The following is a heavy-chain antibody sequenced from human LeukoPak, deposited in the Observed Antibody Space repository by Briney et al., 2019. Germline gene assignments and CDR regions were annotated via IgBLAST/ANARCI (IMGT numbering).Heavy chain of an antibody. CDR3: ARTVLRFLEWLPPRPYYYYMDV. CDR1: GGSISSGDYY. CDR2: IYYSGST. J-gene: IGHJ6*03. V-gene: IGHV4-30-4*08. D-gene: IGHD3-3*01. Sequence: SETLSLTCSVSGGSISSGDYYWSWIRQPPGKGLEWIGYIYYSGSTYYNPSLKSRVTISVDTSKNQFSLKLSSVTAADTAVYYCARTVLRFLEWLPPRPYYYYMDVWGKGTTVTVSS.